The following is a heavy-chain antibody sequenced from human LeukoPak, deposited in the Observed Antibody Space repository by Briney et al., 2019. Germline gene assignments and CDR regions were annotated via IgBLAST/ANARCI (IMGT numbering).Heavy chain of an antibody. D-gene: IGHD3-22*01. V-gene: IGHV4-30-4*01. Sequence: SETLSLTCTVSGGSISSGDYYWSWIRQPPGKGLEWIAYMYYSGSTYYNPSLKSRVTMSADTSKNQLSLKLSSVTAADTAEYYCARLYYYDSRIDPWGQGILVTVSS. CDR1: GGSISSGDYY. CDR2: MYYSGST. J-gene: IGHJ5*02. CDR3: ARLYYYDSRIDP.